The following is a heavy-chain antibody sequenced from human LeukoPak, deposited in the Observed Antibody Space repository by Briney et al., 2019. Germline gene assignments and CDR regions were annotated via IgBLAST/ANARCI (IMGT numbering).Heavy chain of an antibody. D-gene: IGHD5-12*01. CDR2: IYTSGST. J-gene: IGHJ4*02. Sequence: PSETLSLTCTVSGGSISSYYWSWIRQPAGKGLEWIGRIYTSGSTSYNPSLKSRVTMSVDTSKNQFSLKLSSVTAADTAVYYCARASGFDAAAGQIWDYWGQGTLVTVSS. V-gene: IGHV4-4*07. CDR3: ARASGFDAAAGQIWDY. CDR1: GGSISSYY.